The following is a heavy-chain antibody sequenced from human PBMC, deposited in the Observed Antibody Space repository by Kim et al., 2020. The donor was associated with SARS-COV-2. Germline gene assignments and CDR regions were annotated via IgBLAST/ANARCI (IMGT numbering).Heavy chain of an antibody. J-gene: IGHJ4*02. CDR3: SSQIPGIAAAGTLLDY. V-gene: IGHV3-30*03. CDR2: ISYDGSNK. D-gene: IGHD6-13*01. Sequence: GRSLRLSCAASGFTFSSYGMHWVRQAPGKGLEWVAVISYDGSNKYYADSVKGRFTISRDNSKNTLYLQMNSLRAEETAVYYCSSQIPGIAAAGTLLDYWGQGTLVTVSS. CDR1: GFTFSSYG.